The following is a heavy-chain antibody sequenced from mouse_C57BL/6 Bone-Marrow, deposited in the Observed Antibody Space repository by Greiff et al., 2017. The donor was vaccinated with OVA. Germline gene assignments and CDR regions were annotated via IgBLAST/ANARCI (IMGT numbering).Heavy chain of an antibody. V-gene: IGHV1-50*01. Sequence: VQLQQPGAELVKPGASVKLSCKASGYTFTSYWMQWVKQRPGQGLEWIGEIDPSDSYTNYNQKFKGKATLTVDTSSSTAYMQLSSLTSEDSAVYYCAREGLRETSCYAMGYWGQGTSVTVSS. CDR3: AREGLRETSCYAMGY. D-gene: IGHD2-4*01. J-gene: IGHJ4*01. CDR1: GYTFTSYW. CDR2: IDPSDSYT.